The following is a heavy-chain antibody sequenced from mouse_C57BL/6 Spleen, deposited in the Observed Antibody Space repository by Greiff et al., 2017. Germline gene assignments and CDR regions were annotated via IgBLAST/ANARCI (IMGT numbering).Heavy chain of an antibody. CDR1: GYSITSGYY. CDR2: ISYDGSN. V-gene: IGHV3-6*01. Sequence: DVKLQESGPGLVKPSQSLSLTCSVTGYSITSGYYWNWIRQFPGNKLEWMGYISYDGSNNYNPSLKNRISITRDTSKNQFFLKLNSVTTEDTATYYCARGAPYTYFDYWGQGTTLTVSS. D-gene: IGHD2-10*01. J-gene: IGHJ2*01. CDR3: ARGAPYTYFDY.